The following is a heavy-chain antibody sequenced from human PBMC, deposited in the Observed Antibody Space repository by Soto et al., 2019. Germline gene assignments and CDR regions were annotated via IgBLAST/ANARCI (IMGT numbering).Heavy chain of an antibody. Sequence: GGSLRLSCAASGFNFSDYWMSWVSRAPGKGLEWVANVEQDGSEKYYVDSLRARFTISRDNAKNSLYLQMNSLRAEDTAVYYCARESVGAGLDYWGQGTLVTVSS. CDR3: ARESVGAGLDY. D-gene: IGHD1-26*01. CDR2: VEQDGSEK. J-gene: IGHJ4*02. CDR1: GFNFSDYW. V-gene: IGHV3-7*01.